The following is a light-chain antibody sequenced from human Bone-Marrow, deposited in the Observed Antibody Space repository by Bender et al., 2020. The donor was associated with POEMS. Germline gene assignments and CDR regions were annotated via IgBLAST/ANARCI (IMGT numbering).Light chain of an antibody. CDR3: QAWDSSTVV. CDR2: SNN. CDR1: SSNIGTNP. V-gene: IGLV1-44*01. J-gene: IGLJ2*01. Sequence: QSVLTQPPSASGTPGQRVTISCSGSSSNIGTNPVNWYQQLPGTAPKLLIFSNNQRPSGVPDRFSGSKSGTSASLAISGLQSEDEADYYCQAWDSSTVVFGGGTKLTIL.